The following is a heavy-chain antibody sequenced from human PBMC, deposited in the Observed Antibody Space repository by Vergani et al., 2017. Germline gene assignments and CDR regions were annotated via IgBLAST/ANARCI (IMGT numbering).Heavy chain of an antibody. Sequence: EVQLVESGGGLVQPGGSLRLSGAASGFTVSSNYMSWVRQAPGKGLEWVSVIYSGGSTYYADSVKGRFTISRDNSKNTLYLQMNSLRAEDTAVYYCAIRNDYGDYVDYWGQGTLVTVSS. V-gene: IGHV3-66*02. CDR2: IYSGGST. CDR1: GFTVSSNY. J-gene: IGHJ4*02. D-gene: IGHD4-17*01. CDR3: AIRNDYGDYVDY.